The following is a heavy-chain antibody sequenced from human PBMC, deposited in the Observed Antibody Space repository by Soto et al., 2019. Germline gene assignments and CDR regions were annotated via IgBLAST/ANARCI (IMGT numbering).Heavy chain of an antibody. V-gene: IGHV3-23*01. J-gene: IGHJ3*02. Sequence: GGSLRLSCAASGFTFSSYAMSWVRQAPGKGLEWVSAISGSGGSTYYADSVKGRFTISRDNSKNTLYLQMNSLSAEDTAVYYCAKDRERYCSSTSYSDAYDIWGQGTMVTVSS. CDR2: ISGSGGST. D-gene: IGHD2-2*01. CDR3: AKDRERYCSSTSYSDAYDI. CDR1: GFTFSSYA.